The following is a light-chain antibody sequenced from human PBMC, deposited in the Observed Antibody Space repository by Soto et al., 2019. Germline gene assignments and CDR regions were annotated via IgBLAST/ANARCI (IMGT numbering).Light chain of an antibody. CDR2: GAS. CDR3: QQYGSSPGYT. J-gene: IGKJ2*01. CDR1: QSVSSSY. Sequence: EIVLTQSPGTLSLSPGERATLSCRASQSVSSSYLAWYLQKPGQAPRLLIYGASSSVTGIPDRLIGSGFGTHCTLTISRLESEDFAVYSSQQYGSSPGYTCGQGSKLEIK. V-gene: IGKV3-20*01.